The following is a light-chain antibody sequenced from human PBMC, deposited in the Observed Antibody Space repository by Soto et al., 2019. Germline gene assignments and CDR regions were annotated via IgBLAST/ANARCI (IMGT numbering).Light chain of an antibody. CDR3: EQHSNGAVR. V-gene: IGKV3-15*01. J-gene: IGKJ1*01. Sequence: YPGTLSFAQGDGAALSCRASQSVISNFAWYQQKPGQAPRLLIYGASTRATGIPARFSGSGSGTEFTLTISGLHSEYLAVYYCEQHSNGAVRFGEGTKVDI. CDR1: QSVISN. CDR2: GAS.